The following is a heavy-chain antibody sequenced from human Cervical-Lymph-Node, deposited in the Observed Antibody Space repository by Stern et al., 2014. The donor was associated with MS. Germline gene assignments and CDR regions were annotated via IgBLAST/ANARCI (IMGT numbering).Heavy chain of an antibody. D-gene: IGHD2/OR15-2a*01. V-gene: IGHV1-2*06. CDR2: LNPNSDDP. Sequence: QVQLVQSGAKMKKPGASVRVSCKASGYDFTGFFIHWVRQVPGQRLEWIGRLNPNSDDPTYAQNFQDRVTLTRDTSIGTAYLELSRLTSADTAVYYCAREATRIIVGIDYWGQGTPVTVSS. CDR3: AREATRIIVGIDY. J-gene: IGHJ4*02. CDR1: GYDFTGFF.